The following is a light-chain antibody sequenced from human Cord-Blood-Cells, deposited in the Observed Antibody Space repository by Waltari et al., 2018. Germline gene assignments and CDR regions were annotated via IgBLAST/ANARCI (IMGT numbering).Light chain of an antibody. J-gene: IGKJ2*01. CDR1: QSISSY. V-gene: IGKV1-39*01. CDR2: AAS. CDR3: QQSYSTPQT. Sequence: DIQMTQSPSSLSASVGDRVTITCRASQSISSYLNWYQQKPGKAPKLLIYAASSLQSGVPSRFSGSRSGSDFTLTISSRQPEDFSTYYCQQSYSTPQTFGQGTKREIK.